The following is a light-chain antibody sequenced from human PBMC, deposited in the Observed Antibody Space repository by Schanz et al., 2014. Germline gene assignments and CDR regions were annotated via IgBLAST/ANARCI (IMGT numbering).Light chain of an antibody. V-gene: IGKV3-15*01. CDR1: QTVSSS. CDR3: QQYNRWWT. Sequence: EIVLTQSPDTLSLSPGERATLSCRASQTVSSSSLAWYQQKPGQSPRLLISGASSRAADIPARFSGSGSGTEFTLTISSLQSDDFAIYYCQQYNRWWTFGQGTKVEMK. J-gene: IGKJ1*01. CDR2: GAS.